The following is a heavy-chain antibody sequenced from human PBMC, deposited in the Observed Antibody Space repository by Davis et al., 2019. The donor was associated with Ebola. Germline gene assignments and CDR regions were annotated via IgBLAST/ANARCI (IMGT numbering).Heavy chain of an antibody. D-gene: IGHD5-18*01. CDR2: IYSGGST. CDR1: GFTVSSNY. Sequence: PGGSLRLSCAASGFTVSSNYMSWVRQAPGKGLEWVSVIYSGGSTYYADSVKGRFTISRDNSKNTLYLQMNSLRAEDTAVYYCARGRIQLPQWLGGHYFDYWGQGTLVTVSS. CDR3: ARGRIQLPQWLGGHYFDY. J-gene: IGHJ4*02. V-gene: IGHV3-66*01.